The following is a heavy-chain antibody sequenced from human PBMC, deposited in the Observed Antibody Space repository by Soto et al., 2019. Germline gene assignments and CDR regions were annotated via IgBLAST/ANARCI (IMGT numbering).Heavy chain of an antibody. D-gene: IGHD3-10*01. Sequence: EVQLVESGGGLVQPGRSLRLSCAASGFTFDDYAMHWVRQAPGKGLEWVSGISWNSGRIGYADSVKGRFTISSDNAKNSLYLQMNILRREDTALYYCAKDTQVTLVREATFEHWGKGTLVTVSA. CDR1: GFTFDDYA. CDR3: AKDTQVTLVREATFEH. J-gene: IGHJ4*02. V-gene: IGHV3-9*01. CDR2: ISWNSGRI.